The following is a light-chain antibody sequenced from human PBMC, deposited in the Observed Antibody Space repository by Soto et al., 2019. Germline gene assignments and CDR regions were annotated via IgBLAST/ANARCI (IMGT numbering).Light chain of an antibody. CDR2: DAS. Sequence: IVLAPSPAPLSLSPGGRAPLSCRASQSVSSYLAWYQQKPGQAPRLLIYDASNRATGIPARFSGSGSGTDFTLTISSLEPEDFAVYYCQQYGSSGTFCQGTKVDIK. CDR3: QQYGSSGT. V-gene: IGKV3-11*01. CDR1: QSVSSY. J-gene: IGKJ1*01.